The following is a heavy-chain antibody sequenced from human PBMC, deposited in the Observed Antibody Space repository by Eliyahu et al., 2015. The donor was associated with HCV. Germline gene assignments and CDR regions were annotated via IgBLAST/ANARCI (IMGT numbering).Heavy chain of an antibody. Sequence: QVQLQESGPELMKSSETLSLTCSVSGVSVNTYFWSWIRQSPGKGLEWVGYIDYSGSARYNPPLQSRLTISIDTSKNQFYLEMTSVTPADTAIYYCARLDRDMDTSTGALYWFFDVWGPGTLLSVSS. CDR2: IDYSGSA. J-gene: IGHJ2*01. CDR1: GVSVNTYF. V-gene: IGHV4-59*02. CDR3: ARLDRDMDTSTGALYWFFDV. D-gene: IGHD5-18*01.